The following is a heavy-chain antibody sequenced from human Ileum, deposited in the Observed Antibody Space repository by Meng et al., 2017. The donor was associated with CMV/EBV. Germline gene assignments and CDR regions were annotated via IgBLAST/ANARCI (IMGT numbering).Heavy chain of an antibody. J-gene: IGHJ5*02. D-gene: IGHD3-10*01. Sequence: GSPISRGYSWSWIRPHPGKGLEWFGYIYYSGSTYYNPSLKSRVTISVDTSKNQFSLKLSSVTAADTAVYYCARDRSYGSGNNWFDPWGQGTLVTVSS. CDR3: ARDRSYGSGNNWFDP. V-gene: IGHV4-31*02. CDR1: GSPISRGYS. CDR2: IYYSGST.